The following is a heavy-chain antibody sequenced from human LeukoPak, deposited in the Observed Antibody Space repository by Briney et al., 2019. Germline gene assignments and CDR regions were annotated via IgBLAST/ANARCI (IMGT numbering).Heavy chain of an antibody. CDR2: INPSGGST. V-gene: IGHV1-46*01. J-gene: IGHJ5*02. CDR3: ARGDTIFGVVIIGWFDP. Sequence: ASVKVSCKASGYTFTTYAMHWVRQAPGQGLEWMGIINPSGGSTSYAQKFQGRVTMTRDTSTSTVYMELSSLRSEDTAVYYCARGDTIFGVVIIGWFDPWGQGTLVTVSS. CDR1: GYTFTTYA. D-gene: IGHD3-3*01.